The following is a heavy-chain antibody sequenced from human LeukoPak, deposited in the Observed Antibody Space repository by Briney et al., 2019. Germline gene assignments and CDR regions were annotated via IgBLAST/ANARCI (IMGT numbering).Heavy chain of an antibody. V-gene: IGHV1-2*02. Sequence: ASVEVSCKVSGYTLTELAIHWVRLAPGQGLEWMGIINPSGGSTSYAQKFQGRVTMTRDTSISTAYMELSRLRSDDTAVYYCARATVTHDYWGQGTLVTVSS. CDR2: INPSGGST. D-gene: IGHD4-17*01. CDR1: GYTLTELA. CDR3: ARATVTHDY. J-gene: IGHJ4*02.